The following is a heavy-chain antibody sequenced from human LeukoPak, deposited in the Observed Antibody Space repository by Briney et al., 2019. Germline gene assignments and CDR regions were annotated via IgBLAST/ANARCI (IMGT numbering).Heavy chain of an antibody. V-gene: IGHV4-59*01. D-gene: IGHD1-1*01. CDR1: GGSLSSYY. CDR3: ARDRLGSGTLGFDY. CDR2: IYYSGST. Sequence: PSETLSLTCTVSGGSLSSYYWSWIRQPPGKGLEWIGYIYYSGSTNYNTSLKSRVTISVDTSKNQFSLKLSSVTAADTAVYYCARDRLGSGTLGFDYLGPGTLVTGSS. J-gene: IGHJ4*02.